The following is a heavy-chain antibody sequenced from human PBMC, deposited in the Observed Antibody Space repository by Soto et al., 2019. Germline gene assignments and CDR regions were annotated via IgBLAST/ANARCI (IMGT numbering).Heavy chain of an antibody. CDR2: ISGSGGST. CDR1: GFTFSSYA. CDR3: ARGIAAPRMGGDDY. J-gene: IGHJ4*02. V-gene: IGHV3-23*01. D-gene: IGHD6-13*01. Sequence: EVQLLESGGGLVQPGGSLRLSCAASGFTFSSYAMSWVRQAPGKGLEWVSAISGSGGSTYYADSVKGRFTISRDNSKNTLYLQMNSLRAEDTAVYYCARGIAAPRMGGDDYWGQGTLVTVSS.